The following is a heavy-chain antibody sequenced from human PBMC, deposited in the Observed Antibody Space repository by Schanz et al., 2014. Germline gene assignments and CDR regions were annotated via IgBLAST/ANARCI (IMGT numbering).Heavy chain of an antibody. CDR2: ISGSGGST. CDR1: GFTFSTSA. CDR3: AKDPSHGDYDYYFDY. V-gene: IGHV3-23*04. D-gene: IGHD3-22*01. J-gene: IGHJ4*02. Sequence: EQLVESGGGLVKPGGSLRLSCAASGFTFSTSAMSWVRQAPGKGLEWVSAISGSGGSTYYADSVKGRFTISRDNSKNTLYLQMNSLRAEDTAVYYCAKDPSHGDYDYYFDYWGQGTLVTVSS.